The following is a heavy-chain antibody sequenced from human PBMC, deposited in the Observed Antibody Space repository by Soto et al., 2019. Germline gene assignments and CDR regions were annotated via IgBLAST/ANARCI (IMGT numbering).Heavy chain of an antibody. CDR3: AREYTAMVNFNPRVVLYFQH. CDR2: ISAYNGNT. J-gene: IGHJ1*01. CDR1: GYTFTSYG. Sequence: ASVKVSCKASGYTFTSYGISWVRQAPGQGLEWMGWISAYNGNTNYAQKLQGRVTMTTDTSTSTAYMELRSLRSDDTAVYYCAREYTAMVNFNPRVVLYFQHWGQGTLVTV. D-gene: IGHD5-18*01. V-gene: IGHV1-18*01.